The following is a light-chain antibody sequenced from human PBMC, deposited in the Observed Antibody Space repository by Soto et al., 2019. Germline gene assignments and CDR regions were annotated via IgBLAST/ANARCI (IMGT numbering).Light chain of an antibody. CDR3: QQYNNWLPIT. CDR2: GAS. CDR1: QSVSSK. J-gene: IGKJ5*01. V-gene: IGKV3D-15*01. Sequence: ETGMTPSPDTLSASPGERATLSCWASQSVSSKLAWYQQNPGQATRLIIYGASTRAIGIPARFSGSGSGTEFTLTIRSLQSEDFAAYYCQQYNNWLPITFGQGTRLEIK.